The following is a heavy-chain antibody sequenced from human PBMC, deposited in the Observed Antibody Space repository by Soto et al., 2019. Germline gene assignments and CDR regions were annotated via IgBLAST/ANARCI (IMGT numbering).Heavy chain of an antibody. D-gene: IGHD2-8*01. CDR2: IDGSSDYT. J-gene: IGHJ4*02. Sequence: LRLSCTASGFLFTDYYMSWIRQPPGKGLEWLAYIDGSSDYTNSADSVKGRFTISRDNAKNSVFLQMNNLRADDTAVYYCARDLRFSSTNYFDFWGRGTLVTVYS. CDR3: ARDLRFSSTNYFDF. V-gene: IGHV3-11*06. CDR1: GFLFTDYY.